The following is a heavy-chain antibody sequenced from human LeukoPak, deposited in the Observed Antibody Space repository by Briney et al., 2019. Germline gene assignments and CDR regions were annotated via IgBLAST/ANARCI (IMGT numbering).Heavy chain of an antibody. Sequence: SETLSLTCTVSGGSIISDTFYWGWIRQPPGEGLEWIGSIYYSGSTYYDPSLKSRVTISVDTSKNQFSLKLSSVTAADTAVYYCARAALLGYCSGTSCHQVGWFDPWGQGTLVTVSS. CDR3: ARAALLGYCSGTSCHQVGWFDP. V-gene: IGHV4-39*07. D-gene: IGHD2-15*01. CDR2: IYYSGST. CDR1: GGSIISDTFY. J-gene: IGHJ5*02.